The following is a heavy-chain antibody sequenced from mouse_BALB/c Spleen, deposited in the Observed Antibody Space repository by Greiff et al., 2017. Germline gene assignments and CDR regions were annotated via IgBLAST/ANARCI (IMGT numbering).Heavy chain of an antibody. J-gene: IGHJ4*01. CDR1: GFTFSSYG. V-gene: IGHV5-6*01. CDR3: ARYYYGRTTYAMDY. CDR2: ISSGGSYT. Sequence: EVQGVESGGDLVKPGGSLKLSCAASGFTFSSYGMSWVRQTPDKRLEWVATISSGGSYTYYPDSVKGRFTISRDNAKNTLYLQMSSLKSEDTAMYYCARYYYGRTTYAMDYWGQGTSVTVSS. D-gene: IGHD1-1*01.